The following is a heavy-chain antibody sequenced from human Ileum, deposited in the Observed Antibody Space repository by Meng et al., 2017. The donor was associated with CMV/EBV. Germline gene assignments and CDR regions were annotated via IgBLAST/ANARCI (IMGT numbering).Heavy chain of an antibody. D-gene: IGHD5-18*01. V-gene: IGHV1-2*02. CDR1: GYNVIGYY. CDR2: INPDNGGT. CDR3: AKYRYGLGFDY. Sequence: GLLGESGGEVKKPGASVRGSCKASGYNVIGYYMQWVRQAPGQGREWMGWINPDNGGTNYAQKFQGRVTMTRDTSITTAYMEWSRLRSDDTAIYYCAKYRYGLGFDYWGQGTLVTVSS. J-gene: IGHJ4*02.